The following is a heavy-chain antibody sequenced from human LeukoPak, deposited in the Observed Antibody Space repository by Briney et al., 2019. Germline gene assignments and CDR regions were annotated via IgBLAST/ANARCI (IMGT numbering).Heavy chain of an antibody. CDR1: GYTFTGYY. CDR2: INPNSGGT. D-gene: IGHD6-19*01. Sequence: GASLKVSCKASGYTFTGYYMHWVRQAPGQGLEWMGWINPNSGGTNYAQKFQGRVTMTRDTSISTAYMELSRLRSDDTAVYFCARVLGKGQWLMGGYWGQGTLVTVSS. V-gene: IGHV1-2*02. CDR3: ARVLGKGQWLMGGY. J-gene: IGHJ4*02.